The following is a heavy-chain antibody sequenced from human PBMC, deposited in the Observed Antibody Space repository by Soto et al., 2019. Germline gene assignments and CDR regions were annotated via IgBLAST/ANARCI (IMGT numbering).Heavy chain of an antibody. V-gene: IGHV1-2*04. J-gene: IGHJ4*02. D-gene: IGHD6-6*01. CDR3: ARVSRYSSASAPFDY. CDR2: INANSGGT. CDR1: GYTFTSYG. Sequence: ASVKVSCKASGYTFTSYGISWVRHAPGQGLEWMGWINANSGGTNYAQKFQGWVTMTRDTSISTAYMELSRLRSDDTAVYYCARVSRYSSASAPFDYWGQGTLVTVSS.